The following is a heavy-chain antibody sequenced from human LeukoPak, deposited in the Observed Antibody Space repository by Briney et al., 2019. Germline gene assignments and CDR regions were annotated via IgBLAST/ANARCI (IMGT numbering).Heavy chain of an antibody. V-gene: IGHV3-33*01. CDR1: GFTLGGYG. Sequence: GGSLRLSCAGSGFTLGGYGMHWFRQTPGKGLEWVAVIAYDGSRAFYADSVKGRFTISRGNSKNTMSVQMDDLRAEDTAVYYCTRYNNDHFDYWGQGTLVTVSS. D-gene: IGHD1-14*01. CDR2: IAYDGSRA. J-gene: IGHJ4*02. CDR3: TRYNNDHFDY.